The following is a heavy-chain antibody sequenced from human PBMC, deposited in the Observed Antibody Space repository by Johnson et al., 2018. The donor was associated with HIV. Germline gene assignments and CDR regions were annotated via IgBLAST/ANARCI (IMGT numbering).Heavy chain of an antibody. J-gene: IGHJ3*02. Sequence: QVQLVESGGGVVQPGGSLRLSCAASGLTFSSYGMHWVRQAPGKGLEWVAFIRYDGSNKNYAASVKGRFTISRDNAKNSLYLQMNSLRAEDTAVYYCARWGRGSIVLVVYARSDAFDIWGQGTMVTVSS. CDR1: GLTFSSYG. CDR3: ARWGRGSIVLVVYARSDAFDI. V-gene: IGHV3-30*02. D-gene: IGHD2-8*02. CDR2: IRYDGSNK.